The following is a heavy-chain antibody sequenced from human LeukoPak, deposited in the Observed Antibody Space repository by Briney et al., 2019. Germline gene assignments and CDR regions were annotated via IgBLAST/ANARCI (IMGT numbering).Heavy chain of an antibody. V-gene: IGHV3-23*01. CDR1: GFTFSSYA. J-gene: IGHJ4*02. Sequence: GGSLRLSCAASGFTFSSYAMSWVRQAPGKGLEWVSAISGSGGSTYYADSVKGRFTISRDNYKNTLYLQMNSQRAEDTAVYYCAKDRGGYSGSYDFDYWGQGTLVTVSS. CDR3: AKDRGGYSGSYDFDY. CDR2: ISGSGGST. D-gene: IGHD1-26*01.